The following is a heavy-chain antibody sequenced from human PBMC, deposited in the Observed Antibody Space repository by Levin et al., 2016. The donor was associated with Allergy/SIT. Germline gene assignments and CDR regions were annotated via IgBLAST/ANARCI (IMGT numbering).Heavy chain of an antibody. CDR3: ARDARYHFGSGSAYPEYGMDV. CDR2: ISLTSNYI. CDR1: GFNFSSHT. D-gene: IGHD3-10*01. J-gene: IGHJ6*02. Sequence: GGSLRLSCAASGFNFSSHTMNWVRQAPGKGLEWVSSISLTSNYIYYADSLKGRFTISRDNARNSLYLQLNSLRAEGTAVYYCARDARYHFGSGSAYPEYGMDVWGQGTTVTVSS. V-gene: IGHV3-21*01.